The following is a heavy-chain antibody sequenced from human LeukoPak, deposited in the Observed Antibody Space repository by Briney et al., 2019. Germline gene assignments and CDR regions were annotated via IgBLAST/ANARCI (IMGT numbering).Heavy chain of an antibody. CDR1: GFTFSSYG. D-gene: IGHD2-21*01. CDR2: IHQSGST. Sequence: GSLRLSCAASGFTFSSYGMSWVRQPPGKGLEWVGEIHQSGSTNYNPSLRSRVIISVDTSKNQFSVRLRSVTAADTAMYFCTRGNMSPGSFHGMDVWGQGTMVT. CDR3: TRGNMSPGSFHGMDV. J-gene: IGHJ6*02. V-gene: IGHV4-34*01.